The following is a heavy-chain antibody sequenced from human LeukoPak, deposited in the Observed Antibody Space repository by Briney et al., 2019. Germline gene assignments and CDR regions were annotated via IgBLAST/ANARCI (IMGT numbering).Heavy chain of an antibody. D-gene: IGHD6-6*01. J-gene: IGHJ3*02. CDR2: ISSSGSTR. CDR1: GFTFSNYE. V-gene: IGHV3-48*03. CDR3: ARGPSIAARYDAFDI. Sequence: GGSLRLSCVASGFTFSNYEMSWVRQAPGKGLEWVSHISSSGSTRYYADSVKGRFTISRDNAKNSLCLQMISLRAEDTAVYYCARGPSIAARYDAFDIWGQGTMVTVSS.